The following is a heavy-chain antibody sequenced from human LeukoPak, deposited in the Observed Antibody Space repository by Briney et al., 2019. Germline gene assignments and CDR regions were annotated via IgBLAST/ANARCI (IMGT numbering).Heavy chain of an antibody. CDR3: AREYVDHFDY. CDR1: GGSISSGGYY. D-gene: IGHD3-16*01. Sequence: SETLSLTCTVSGGSISSGGYYWSWIRQHPGKGLEWIGYIYYSGSTYYNPSLKSRVTISVDTSKNQSSLKLSSVTAADTAVYYCAREYVDHFDYWGQGTLVTVSS. CDR2: IYYSGST. J-gene: IGHJ4*02. V-gene: IGHV4-31*03.